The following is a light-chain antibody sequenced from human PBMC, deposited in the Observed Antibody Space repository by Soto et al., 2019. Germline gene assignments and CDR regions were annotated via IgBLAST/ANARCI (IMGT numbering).Light chain of an antibody. J-gene: IGKJ5*01. CDR3: QQSYRTPPIT. CDR2: AAS. CDR1: QSISIY. V-gene: IGKV1-39*01. Sequence: IHMTHAPSSLSASLGDIVTITFRASQSISIYLNWYQQKPGKAPKLLIYAASSLQSGVPSRFSGSGSGTDFTLTISSLQPEDFATYYCQQSYRTPPITFGQGTRLEIK.